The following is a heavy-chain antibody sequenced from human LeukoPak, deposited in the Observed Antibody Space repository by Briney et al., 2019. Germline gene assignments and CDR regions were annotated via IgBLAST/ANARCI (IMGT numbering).Heavy chain of an antibody. D-gene: IGHD3-22*01. Sequence: PSETLSLTCTVSGGSISSSSYYWGWIRQPPGKGLEWIGYIYYSGSTNYNPSLKSRVTISVDTSKNQFSLKLSSVTAADTAVYYCARVSGNYYDSSGLNFDYWGQGTLVTVSS. CDR1: GGSISSSSYY. CDR3: ARVSGNYYDSSGLNFDY. V-gene: IGHV4-61*05. CDR2: IYYSGST. J-gene: IGHJ4*02.